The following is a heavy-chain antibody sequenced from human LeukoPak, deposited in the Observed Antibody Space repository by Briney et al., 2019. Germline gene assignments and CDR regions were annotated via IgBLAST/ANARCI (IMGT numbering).Heavy chain of an antibody. D-gene: IGHD3-3*01. CDR3: ARDRSGGDTRPFDY. CDR2: ISGSGGST. J-gene: IGHJ4*02. V-gene: IGHV3-23*01. CDR1: GFTFTRYA. Sequence: PGGSLRLSCIASGFTFTRYAMHWVRQAPGKGLEWVSAISGSGGSTYYADSVKGRFTISRDNSKNMMYVQMNSLRAEDTAVYYCARDRSGGDTRPFDYWGQGTLVTVSS.